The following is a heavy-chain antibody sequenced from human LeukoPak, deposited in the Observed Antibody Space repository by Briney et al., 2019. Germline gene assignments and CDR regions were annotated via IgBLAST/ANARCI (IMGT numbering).Heavy chain of an antibody. CDR3: ASQLGPLDY. CDR1: GGSFSGYY. V-gene: IGHV4-34*01. J-gene: IGHJ4*02. Sequence: SETLSLTCAVYGGSFSGYYWSWIRQPPGRGLEWTGEINHSGSTNYNPSLKSRVTISVDTSKNQFSLKLSSVTAADTAVYYCASQLGPLDYWGQGTLVTVSS. CDR2: INHSGST. D-gene: IGHD6-13*01.